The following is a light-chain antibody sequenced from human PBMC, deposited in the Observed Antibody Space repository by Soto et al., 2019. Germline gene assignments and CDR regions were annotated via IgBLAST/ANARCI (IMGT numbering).Light chain of an antibody. CDR2: DAS. J-gene: IGKJ3*01. CDR3: QLRGNWPPFT. CDR1: QSVSNY. V-gene: IGKV3-11*01. Sequence: EIVLTQSLATLSVSPGERATLSCRASQSVSNYLAWFQQKPGQAPRLLIYDASNRATGIPARFSGSGSGTDFTLTINSLEPEDFAVYYCQLRGNWPPFTFGPGTRVDIK.